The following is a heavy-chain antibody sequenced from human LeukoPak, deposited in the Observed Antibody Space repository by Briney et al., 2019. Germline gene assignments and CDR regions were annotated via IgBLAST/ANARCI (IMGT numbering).Heavy chain of an antibody. V-gene: IGHV3-64*01. CDR2: IGSDGSST. Sequence: PGGSLRLSCVASGFRFSDYIMHWVRQAPGKGLEYVSAIGSDGSSTVYPNSVKGRFTISRDNSKSTLYLHLGSLRAGDTAVYYCTRRYGDHSGWAGYHDSWGQGTLVTVSS. J-gene: IGHJ4*02. CDR3: TRRYGDHSGWAGYHDS. CDR1: GFRFSDYI. D-gene: IGHD6-19*01.